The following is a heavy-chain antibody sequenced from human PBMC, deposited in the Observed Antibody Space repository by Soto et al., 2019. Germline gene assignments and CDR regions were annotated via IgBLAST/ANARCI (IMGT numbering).Heavy chain of an antibody. CDR3: ARGLPAPYYGMDV. D-gene: IGHD2-15*01. V-gene: IGHV3-33*01. J-gene: IGHJ6*02. Sequence: GGSLRLSCAASGFTFSSYGMHWVRQAPGKGLEWVAVIWYDGSNKYYADSVKGRFTISRDNSKNTLYLQMNSLRAEDTAVYYCARGLPAPYYGMDVWGQGTTVTVSS. CDR1: GFTFSSYG. CDR2: IWYDGSNK.